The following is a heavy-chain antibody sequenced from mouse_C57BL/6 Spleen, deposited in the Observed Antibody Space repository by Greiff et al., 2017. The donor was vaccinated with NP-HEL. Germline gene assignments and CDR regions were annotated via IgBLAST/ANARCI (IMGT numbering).Heavy chain of an antibody. J-gene: IGHJ4*01. CDR1: GYTFTSYW. V-gene: IGHV1-64*01. CDR2: IHPNSGST. CDR3: ARAYDGYPYSAMDY. D-gene: IGHD2-3*01. Sequence: QVQLKQPGAELVKPGASVKLSCKASGYTFTSYWMHWVKQRPGQGLEWIGMIHPNSGSTNYNEKFKSKATLTVDKSSSTAYMQLSSLTSEDSAVYYCARAYDGYPYSAMDYWGQGTSVTVSS.